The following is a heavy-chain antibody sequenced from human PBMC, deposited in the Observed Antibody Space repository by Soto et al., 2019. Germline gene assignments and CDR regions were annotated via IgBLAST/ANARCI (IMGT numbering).Heavy chain of an antibody. Sequence: SVKVSCKASGYTFANYYMHWVRQAPGQGLEWMGIINPSGGSTTYAQKFQGRVTMTRDTSTSTVYMELSSLRSEDTAMYYCARVSYSGSSWFPFEYWGRGTLVTVS. CDR1: GYTFANYY. CDR3: ARVSYSGSSWFPFEY. D-gene: IGHD6-13*01. V-gene: IGHV1-46*01. J-gene: IGHJ4*02. CDR2: INPSGGST.